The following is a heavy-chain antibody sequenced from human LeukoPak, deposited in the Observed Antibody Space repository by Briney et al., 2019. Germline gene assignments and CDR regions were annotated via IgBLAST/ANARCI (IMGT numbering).Heavy chain of an antibody. CDR2: LSYTGKT. J-gene: IGHJ4*02. D-gene: IGHD2/OR15-2a*01. V-gene: IGHV4-59*12. CDR1: GASLSSSH. Sequence: SETLSLTCAVSGASLSSSHWNWVWQFPGRGLEWIGCLSYTGKTDYNPSLTSRLTISPATSQNHISLKLTSVTAAAMSLYDRSEVYFTPFDHWGQGTLVTVSS. CDR3: SEVYFTPFDH.